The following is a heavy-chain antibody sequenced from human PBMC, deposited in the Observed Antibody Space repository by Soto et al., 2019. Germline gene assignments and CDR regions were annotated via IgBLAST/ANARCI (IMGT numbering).Heavy chain of an antibody. CDR2: VSFDGTKK. J-gene: IGHJ3*02. CDR1: GFTFSNFG. Sequence: GESLRLPCAASGFTFSNFGMHWVRQAPGKGLEWVASVSFDGTKKHSADSVKGRFTISRDSSKNTLYLQMSSLRTGDTAVYYCLKYYLGNSNVFYTWGRGTLVT. V-gene: IGHV3-30*02. CDR3: LKYYLGNSNVFYT. D-gene: IGHD3-3*02.